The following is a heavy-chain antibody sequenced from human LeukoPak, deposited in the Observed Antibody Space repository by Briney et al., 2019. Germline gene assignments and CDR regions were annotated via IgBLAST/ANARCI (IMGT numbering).Heavy chain of an antibody. CDR2: INHSGST. CDR3: ARYLRRGSWPLDS. D-gene: IGHD6-13*01. V-gene: IGHV4-34*01. CDR1: GGSFSAYY. Sequence: PSATLSLSCAVCGGSFSAYYWSWIRQPPGKGLEGIGEINHSGSTNYNPSLKSRVTISVDTSKNQFSLKLSSVTAADTAVYYCARYLRRGSWPLDSWGQGTLVTVSS. J-gene: IGHJ4*02.